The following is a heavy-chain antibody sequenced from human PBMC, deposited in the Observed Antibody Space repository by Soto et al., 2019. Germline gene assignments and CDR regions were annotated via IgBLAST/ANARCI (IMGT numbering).Heavy chain of an antibody. CDR1: GFTFSSYG. Sequence: GSLRLSCAASGFTFSSYGVHWVRQAPGKGLEWVAVIWYDGSNKYYADSVKGRFTISRDNSKNTLYLQMNSLRAEDTAVYYCARDRLSNYYYYYGMDVWGQGTTVTVSS. V-gene: IGHV3-33*01. CDR2: IWYDGSNK. CDR3: ARDRLSNYYYYYGMDV. D-gene: IGHD4-4*01. J-gene: IGHJ6*02.